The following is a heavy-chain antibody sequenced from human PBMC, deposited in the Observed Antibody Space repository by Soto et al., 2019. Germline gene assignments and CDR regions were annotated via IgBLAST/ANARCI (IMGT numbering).Heavy chain of an antibody. J-gene: IGHJ5*02. CDR1: GYTFTSYY. V-gene: IGHV1-46*01. CDR2: INPSGGST. D-gene: IGHD6-13*01. CDR3: ARDLVAAAGTGDNWFDP. Sequence: ASVKVSCKASGYTFTSYYMHWVRQAPGQGLEWMGIINPSGGSTSYAQKFQGRVTMTRDTSTSTVYMELSSLRSEDTAVYYCARDLVAAAGTGDNWFDPWGQGTLVTVSS.